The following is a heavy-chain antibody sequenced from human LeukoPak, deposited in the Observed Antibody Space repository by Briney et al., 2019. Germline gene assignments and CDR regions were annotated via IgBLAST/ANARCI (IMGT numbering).Heavy chain of an antibody. Sequence: GGSLRLSCAAPGFTFSRYGMHWVRQAPGKGLEWVAVISYDGNNKYYADSVKGRFTISRDNSKNTLYLQMNGLRVEDTAVYYCAKDYGDYNFDYWGHGSLVAVSS. CDR3: AKDYGDYNFDY. CDR1: GFTFSRYG. V-gene: IGHV3-30*18. J-gene: IGHJ4*01. CDR2: ISYDGNNK. D-gene: IGHD4-17*01.